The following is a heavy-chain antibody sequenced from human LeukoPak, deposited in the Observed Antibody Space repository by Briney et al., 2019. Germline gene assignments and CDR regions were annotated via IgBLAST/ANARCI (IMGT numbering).Heavy chain of an antibody. Sequence: GGSLKLSCAASGVTFSGSTMYWVRQASGKGLEWVGRIKSKTDGGTTDYAAPVKGRFTISRDDSKNTLYLQMNSLKTEDTAVYYCTTDPDQLEAGPWGQGTLVTVSS. D-gene: IGHD1-1*01. V-gene: IGHV3-15*01. CDR1: GVTFSGST. J-gene: IGHJ5*02. CDR3: TTDPDQLEAGP. CDR2: IKSKTDGGTT.